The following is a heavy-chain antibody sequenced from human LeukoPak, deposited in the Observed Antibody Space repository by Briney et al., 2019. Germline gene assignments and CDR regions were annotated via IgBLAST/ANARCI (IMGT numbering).Heavy chain of an antibody. CDR2: ISYDGSKK. J-gene: IGHJ6*03. V-gene: IGHV3-30*04. Sequence: GGSLRLSCAASGFTFSSYAMHWVRQAPGKGLEWVAVISYDGSKKYYADSVKGRFTISRDNSKNTQHLQMNSLRAEDTAVYYCARGPRVGAAGFVYYHYIDVWGKGTTVTVSS. CDR1: GFTFSSYA. CDR3: ARGPRVGAAGFVYYHYIDV. D-gene: IGHD1-26*01.